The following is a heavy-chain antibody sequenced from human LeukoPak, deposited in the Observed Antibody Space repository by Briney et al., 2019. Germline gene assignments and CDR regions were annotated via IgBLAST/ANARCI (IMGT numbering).Heavy chain of an antibody. Sequence: GGSLRLSCAASGFTFSSYEMNWVRQAPGKGLEWVSYISSSGSTIYYADSVRGRFTISRDSAKNSLYLQMNSLRAEDTAVYYCARDRNFDWLLFDYWGQGTLVTVSS. J-gene: IGHJ4*02. V-gene: IGHV3-48*03. CDR1: GFTFSSYE. D-gene: IGHD3-9*01. CDR2: ISSSGSTI. CDR3: ARDRNFDWLLFDY.